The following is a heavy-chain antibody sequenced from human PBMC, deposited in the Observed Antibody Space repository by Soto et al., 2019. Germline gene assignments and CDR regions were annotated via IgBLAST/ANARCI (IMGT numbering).Heavy chain of an antibody. CDR2: IRDKANSYTT. J-gene: IGHJ3*02. V-gene: IGHV3-72*01. D-gene: IGHD2-8*01. CDR3: ARGDDYNDGVYASDI. Sequence: DVQMVESGGGLVQPGRSLRLSCAASGFIFSDHYMDWVRQAPGKGLEWVGRIRDKANSYTTEYAASVKGRFTISRDDSKSSLYLQMNSLKIEDTAVYYCARGDDYNDGVYASDIWGQGTMVTVSS. CDR1: GFIFSDHY.